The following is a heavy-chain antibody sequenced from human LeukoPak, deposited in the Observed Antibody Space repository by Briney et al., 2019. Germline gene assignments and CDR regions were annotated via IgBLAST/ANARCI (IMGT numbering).Heavy chain of an antibody. D-gene: IGHD3-22*01. J-gene: IGHJ4*02. V-gene: IGHV3-74*01. CDR1: GFTFSSYW. CDR2: INSDGSST. Sequence: GGSLRLSCAASGFTFSSYWMHWVRQAPGKGLLWVSRINSDGSSTSYADSVKGRFTISRDNAKNTLYLQMNSLRAEDTAVYYCARGPWDSSPGGHLDYWGQGTLVTVSS. CDR3: ARGPWDSSPGGHLDY.